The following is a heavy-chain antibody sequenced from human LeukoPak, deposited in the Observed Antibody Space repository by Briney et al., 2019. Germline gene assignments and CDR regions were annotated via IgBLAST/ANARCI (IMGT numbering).Heavy chain of an antibody. D-gene: IGHD4-11*01. CDR2: YSGST. J-gene: IGHJ4*02. Sequence: YSGSTYYNPSLKSRVTISVDTSKNQFSLKLSSVTAADTAVYYCARTWASLTVNAFYYFDYWGQGTLVTVSS. V-gene: IGHV4-31*02. CDR3: ARTWASLTVNAFYYFDY.